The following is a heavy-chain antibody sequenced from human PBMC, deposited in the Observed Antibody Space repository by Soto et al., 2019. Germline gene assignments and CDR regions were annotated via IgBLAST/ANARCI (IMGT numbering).Heavy chain of an antibody. CDR1: VASISNYY. CDR2: IYYSGST. V-gene: IGHV4-59*01. Sequence: SETLSLTCTVSVASISNYYLTWIRQPPGQGLEWIGYIYYSGSTNYNPSLKSRVTISLDTSKNQFSLKLSSVTAADTAVYYCARGIAIAGNDAFDIWGQGTMVTVSS. D-gene: IGHD6-13*01. J-gene: IGHJ3*02. CDR3: ARGIAIAGNDAFDI.